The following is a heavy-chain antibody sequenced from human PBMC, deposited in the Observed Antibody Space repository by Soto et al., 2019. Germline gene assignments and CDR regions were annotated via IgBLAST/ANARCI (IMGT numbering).Heavy chain of an antibody. CDR3: AKDRSSTSCYAFDY. CDR1: GFTFSSYA. J-gene: IGHJ4*02. D-gene: IGHD2-2*01. V-gene: IGHV3-23*01. CDR2: INSRGGST. Sequence: EVQLLESGGGLVQPGGSLRLSCAASGFTFSSYAMSWVRQAPGKGLEWVSAINSRGGSTYYADSVKGRFTISRDSSKSTLYLQMNRLRAEDTAVYYCAKDRSSTSCYAFDYWGQGTLVTVSS.